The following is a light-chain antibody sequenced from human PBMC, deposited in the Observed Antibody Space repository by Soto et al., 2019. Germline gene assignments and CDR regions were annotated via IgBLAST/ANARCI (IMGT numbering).Light chain of an antibody. V-gene: IGLV2-8*01. CDR2: EVT. Sequence: LTQPPSASGSPGQSVTISCTGASSDVGGYNYVSWFQQHPGKAPKLMIYEVTKRPSGVPDRFSGSKSGNTASLTVSGLQAEDEADYYCSSYAGSNYVFGTGTKVTVL. CDR3: SSYAGSNYV. J-gene: IGLJ1*01. CDR1: SSDVGGYNY.